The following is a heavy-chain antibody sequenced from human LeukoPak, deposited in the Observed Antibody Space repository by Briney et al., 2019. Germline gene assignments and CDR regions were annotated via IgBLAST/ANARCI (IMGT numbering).Heavy chain of an antibody. V-gene: IGHV3-30*02. Sequence: TGGSLRLSCAASGFTFSSYAMHWVRQAPGKGLEWVAFIQYDGSTEYYADSVKGRFTISRDKSKKTMYLQMNTLGAEDTAVYYCARGSSWAFDIWGQGTKVTVSS. CDR1: GFTFSSYA. CDR2: IQYDGSTE. J-gene: IGHJ3*02. CDR3: ARGSSWAFDI.